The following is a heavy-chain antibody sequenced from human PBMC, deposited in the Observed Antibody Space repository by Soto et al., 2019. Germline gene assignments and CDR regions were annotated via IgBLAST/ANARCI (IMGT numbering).Heavy chain of an antibody. V-gene: IGHV3-74*01. D-gene: IGHD3-3*01. J-gene: IGHJ6*02. CDR2: INSDGSST. Sequence: GGSLRLSCAASGFTFSSYWMHWVRQAPGKGLVWVSRINSDGSSTSYADSVKGRFTISRDNAKNTLYLQMNSLRDEDTAVYYCAIEGGDQRVPYYEYGMDVWGQGTTVTVSS. CDR1: GFTFSSYW. CDR3: AIEGGDQRVPYYEYGMDV.